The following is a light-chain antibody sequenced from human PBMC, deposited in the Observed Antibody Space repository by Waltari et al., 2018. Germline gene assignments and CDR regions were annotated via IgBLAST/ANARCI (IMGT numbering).Light chain of an antibody. CDR3: QQLNSYPRT. Sequence: DIQLPQSPSFMSASVGARVTITCRASQGISSFLAWYQQKPGKAPKLLIYAASTLQSGVPSRFSGSGSGTEFTLTISSLQPEDFATYYCQQLNSYPRTFGQGTKVEIK. V-gene: IGKV1-9*01. CDR1: QGISSF. CDR2: AAS. J-gene: IGKJ1*01.